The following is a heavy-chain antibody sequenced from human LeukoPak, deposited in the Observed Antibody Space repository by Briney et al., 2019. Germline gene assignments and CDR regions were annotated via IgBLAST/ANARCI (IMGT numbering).Heavy chain of an antibody. J-gene: IGHJ3*01. V-gene: IGHV3-23*01. CDR2: ITGRRGT. D-gene: IGHD4-17*01. CDR1: GLTFSNYA. CDR3: AKDPNGDYVGAFDS. Sequence: GGSLRLSCAASGLTFSNYAMTWVRQAPGKGLEWISSITGRRGTSYTDSVKCRCTVYRDNSKNTLYLQMNSLRVGDTALYYCAKDPNGDYVGAFDSWGQGTMVTVSS.